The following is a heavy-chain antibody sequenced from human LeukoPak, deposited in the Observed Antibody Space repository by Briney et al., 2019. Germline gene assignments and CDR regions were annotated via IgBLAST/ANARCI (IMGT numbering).Heavy chain of an antibody. J-gene: IGHJ4*02. CDR2: ISSSSSYK. Sequence: PGGSLRLSCVASGFTFSSYSMNWVRQAPGEGLEWVSSISSSSSYKYYTDSVKGRFTISRDNAKNSLYLQMNSLRAEDTAVYYCARSAAGTYYWGQGTLVTVSS. V-gene: IGHV3-21*01. D-gene: IGHD1-1*01. CDR1: GFTFSSYS. CDR3: ARSAAGTYY.